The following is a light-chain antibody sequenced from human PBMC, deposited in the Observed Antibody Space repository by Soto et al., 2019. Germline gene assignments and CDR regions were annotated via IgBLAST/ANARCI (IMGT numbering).Light chain of an antibody. J-gene: IGKJ1*01. Sequence: DIQMTQSPSTLSASVGDRVTITCRASQSISSWLAWYQQKPGKAPKLLIYDVSSLESGVQSRFSGSGSGTEFTLTITSLQPDDFATYYCKQYNSYSRTFGQGTKVDIK. CDR3: KQYNSYSRT. CDR1: QSISSW. CDR2: DVS. V-gene: IGKV1-5*01.